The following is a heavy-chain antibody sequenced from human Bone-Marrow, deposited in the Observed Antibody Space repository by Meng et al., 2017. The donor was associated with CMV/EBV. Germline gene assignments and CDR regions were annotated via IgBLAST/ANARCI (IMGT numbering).Heavy chain of an antibody. CDR1: GGSISSSSYY. V-gene: IGHV4-39*01. CDR2: IYYSGST. D-gene: IGHD6-6*01. Sequence: SETLSLTCTVSGGSISSSSYYWGWIRQPPGKGLEWIGIIYYSGSTYYNPSLKSRVTISVDTSKNQFSLKLSSVTAADTAVYYCARVRLEYDSAHWGQGTLVTVSS. J-gene: IGHJ4*02. CDR3: ARVRLEYDSAH.